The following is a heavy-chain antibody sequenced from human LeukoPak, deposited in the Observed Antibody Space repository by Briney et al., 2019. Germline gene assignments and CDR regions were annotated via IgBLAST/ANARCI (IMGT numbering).Heavy chain of an antibody. D-gene: IGHD6-13*01. Sequence: SVKVSCKASGGTFSSYAISWVRQAPGQGLEWMGRIIPIFGIANYAQKFQGRVTITADKSTSTAYMELNSLRAEDTAVYYCANFIAAAGADRFDYWGQGTLVTVSS. CDR3: ANFIAAAGADRFDY. J-gene: IGHJ4*02. CDR1: GGTFSSYA. V-gene: IGHV1-69*04. CDR2: IIPIFGIA.